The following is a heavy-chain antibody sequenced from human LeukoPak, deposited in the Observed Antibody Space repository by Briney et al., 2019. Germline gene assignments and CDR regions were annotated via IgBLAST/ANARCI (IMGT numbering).Heavy chain of an antibody. V-gene: IGHV4-34*01. CDR3: ARHVGEYWYFDL. CDR2: INHSGST. CDR1: GGSFSGYY. J-gene: IGHJ2*01. D-gene: IGHD3-10*01. Sequence: PSETLSLTCAVYGGSFSGYYWSWIRQPPGKGLEWSGEINHSGSTNYNPSLKSRATISVDRSKNQFSLKLSSVTAADTAVYYCARHVGEYWYFDLWGRGTLVTVSS.